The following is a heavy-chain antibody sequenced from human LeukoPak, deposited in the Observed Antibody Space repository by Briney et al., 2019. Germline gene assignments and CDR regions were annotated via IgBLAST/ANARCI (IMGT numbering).Heavy chain of an antibody. CDR2: ISWDGGST. J-gene: IGHJ4*02. CDR1: GFTFDDYT. V-gene: IGHV3-43*01. Sequence: GGSLRLSCAASGFTFDDYTMHWVCQAPGKGLEWVSLISWDGGSTYYADSVKGRFTISRVNSKNSLYLQMNSLRTEDTALYYCAKDLRPHADNYFDNWGQGTLVTVSS. CDR3: AKDLRPHADNYFDN.